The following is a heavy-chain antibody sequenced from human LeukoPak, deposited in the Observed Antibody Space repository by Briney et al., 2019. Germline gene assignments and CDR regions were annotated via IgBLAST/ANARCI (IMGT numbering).Heavy chain of an antibody. CDR2: ISAGGGST. D-gene: IGHD1-26*01. V-gene: IGHV3-23*01. CDR1: GFTFSNYA. CDR3: AKDSKWEPRTIDY. Sequence: QPGGSLRLSCAASGFTFSNYAMSWVRQAPGKGLEWVSTISAGGGSTYYADSVKGRFTISRDNSKNTLYLQMNSLRAEDTAVYYCAKDSKWEPRTIDYWGQETLVTVSS. J-gene: IGHJ4*02.